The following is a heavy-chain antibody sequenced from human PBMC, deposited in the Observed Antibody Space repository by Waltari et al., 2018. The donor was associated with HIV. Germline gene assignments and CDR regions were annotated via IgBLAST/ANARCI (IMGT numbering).Heavy chain of an antibody. D-gene: IGHD5-18*01. Sequence: EVQLSAFRGALVQPGGFLKLSCVASGFGFQIFAMNWVRQAPGKGLEWVSGIGGSCTKTFYADSVKGRFTISRDSSKNTLYLQMNSLRAEDTAVYYCAKTKGYDYGFYFDSWGQGTLVSVSS. CDR3: AKTKGYDYGFYFDS. CDR2: IGGSCTKT. V-gene: IGHV3-23*01. J-gene: IGHJ4*02. CDR1: GFGFQIFA.